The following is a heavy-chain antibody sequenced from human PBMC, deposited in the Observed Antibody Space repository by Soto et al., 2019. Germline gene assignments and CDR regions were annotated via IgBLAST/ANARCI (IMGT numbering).Heavy chain of an antibody. J-gene: IGHJ5*02. CDR1: GFTFSSYW. V-gene: IGHV3-74*01. Sequence: EVQLVESGGGLVQPGGSLRLSCAASGFTFSSYWMHWVRQAPGKGLVWVSRINSDGSSTSYADSVKGRFTISRDNAKNTLYLQRNSLRAEDTAVYYCARVSDFWSGYLGHNWFDPWGQGTLVTVSS. D-gene: IGHD3-3*01. CDR2: INSDGSST. CDR3: ARVSDFWSGYLGHNWFDP.